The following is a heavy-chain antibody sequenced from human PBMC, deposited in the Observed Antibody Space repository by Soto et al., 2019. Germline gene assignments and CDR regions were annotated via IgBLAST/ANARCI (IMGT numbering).Heavy chain of an antibody. CDR1: GFTFSSYG. D-gene: IGHD2-15*01. J-gene: IGHJ4*02. CDR2: MSWDGSDE. Sequence: QVQLVESGGGVVQPGRSLRLSCAASGFTFSSYGMHWVRQAPGKGLEWVAVMSWDGSDEFYEETVKGRFTVSRDNSRNTLYVLMKSLGPEEPAVYYCAKEGCSGGICYGFDYWGQGALVTVSS. CDR3: AKEGCSGGICYGFDY. V-gene: IGHV3-30*18.